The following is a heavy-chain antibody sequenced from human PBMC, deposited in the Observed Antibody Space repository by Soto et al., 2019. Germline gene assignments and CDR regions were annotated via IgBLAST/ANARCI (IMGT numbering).Heavy chain of an antibody. CDR3: ATQAPFGHYSGSYYLGY. V-gene: IGHV1-69*02. CDR1: GGTFSSYT. Sequence: ASVKVSCKASGGTFSSYTISWVRQAPGQGLEWMGRIIPILGIANYAQKFQGRVTITADKSTSTAYMELSSLRSEDTAVYYCATQAPFGHYSGSYYLGYWGQGTLVTVSS. J-gene: IGHJ4*02. D-gene: IGHD1-26*01. CDR2: IIPILGIA.